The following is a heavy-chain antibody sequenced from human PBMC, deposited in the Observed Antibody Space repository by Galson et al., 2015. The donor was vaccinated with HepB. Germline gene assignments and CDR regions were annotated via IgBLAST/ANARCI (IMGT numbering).Heavy chain of an antibody. J-gene: IGHJ3*02. D-gene: IGHD1-26*01. CDR2: ISSSSSYI. Sequence: LSCAASGFTFSSYSMNWVRQAPGKGLEWVSSISSSSSYIYYADSVKGRFTISRDNAKNSLYLQMNSLRAEDTAVYYCARAWDFHAFDIWGQGTMVTVSS. V-gene: IGHV3-21*01. CDR3: ARAWDFHAFDI. CDR1: GFTFSSYS.